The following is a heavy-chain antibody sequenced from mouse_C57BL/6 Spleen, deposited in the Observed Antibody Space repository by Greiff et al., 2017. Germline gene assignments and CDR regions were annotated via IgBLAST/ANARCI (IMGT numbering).Heavy chain of an antibody. D-gene: IGHD3-2*02. V-gene: IGHV1-69*01. J-gene: IGHJ3*01. CDR2: IDPSDSYT. CDR3: ARNSRRGFFAY. CDR1: GYTFTSYW. Sequence: QVQLKQPGAELVMPGASVKLSCKASGYTFTSYWMHWVKQRPGQGLEWIGEIDPSDSYTNYNQKFKGKSTLTVDKSSSTAYMQLSSLTSEDSAVYYCARNSRRGFFAYWGQGTLVTVSA.